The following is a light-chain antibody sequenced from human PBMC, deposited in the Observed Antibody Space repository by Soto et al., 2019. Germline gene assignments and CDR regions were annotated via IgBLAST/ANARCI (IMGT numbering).Light chain of an antibody. Sequence: PNSLSVTLVQRAPINCKSSQSILYRSNNKNYLAWYQQKPRQPPKLLIYWSSTRECGVPDRFSGSGSGTDFTLTISSLQAEDVAVYYCHHYYSDSLTFGGGTKVDIK. CDR2: WSS. CDR3: HHYYSDSLT. CDR1: QSILYRSNNKNY. V-gene: IGKV4-1*01. J-gene: IGKJ4*01.